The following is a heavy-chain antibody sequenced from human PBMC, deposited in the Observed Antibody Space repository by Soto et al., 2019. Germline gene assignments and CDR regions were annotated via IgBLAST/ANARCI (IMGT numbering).Heavy chain of an antibody. CDR2: INAGNGNT. Sequence: GASVKVSCKASGYTFTSYAMHWVRQAPGQRLEWMGWINAGNGNTKYSQKFKGRVTITRDTSASTAYMELSSLRSEDTAVYYCARGGRLDWYFDLWGRGTLVTVSS. J-gene: IGHJ2*01. CDR3: ARGGRLDWYFDL. D-gene: IGHD1-26*01. CDR1: GYTFTSYA. V-gene: IGHV1-3*01.